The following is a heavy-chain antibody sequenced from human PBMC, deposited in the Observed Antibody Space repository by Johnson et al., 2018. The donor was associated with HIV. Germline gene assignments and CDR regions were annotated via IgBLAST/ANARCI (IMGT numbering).Heavy chain of an antibody. D-gene: IGHD3-3*01. CDR2: IWYAGSNE. Sequence: QVQLVESGGGVVQPGKSLRLSCAVSGFTFSSYAMVRQAPGKGLEWVAVIWYAGSNEHYADSVKGRFTISRDNSKNTLYLQMNSRRAEDRAVYYCARGPDRTHYNFWSGWSDAFDIWGQGTMVTVSS. CDR1: GFTFSSYA. J-gene: IGHJ3*02. CDR3: ARGPDRTHYNFWSGWSDAFDI. V-gene: IGHV3-30*07.